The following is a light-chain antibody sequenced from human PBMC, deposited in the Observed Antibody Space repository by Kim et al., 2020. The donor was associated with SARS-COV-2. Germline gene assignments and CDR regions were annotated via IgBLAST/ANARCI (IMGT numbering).Light chain of an antibody. CDR1: QSVSSN. J-gene: IGKJ1*01. Sequence: EIVMTQSPATLSVSPGERATLSCRASQSVSSNLAWYQQKPGQAPRLLIYGASTRATGIPARFSGSGSGTEFTLTISSLQSEDFEVYYCKQYNNWPRTFGKGTKVDIK. CDR3: KQYNNWPRT. V-gene: IGKV3-15*01. CDR2: GAS.